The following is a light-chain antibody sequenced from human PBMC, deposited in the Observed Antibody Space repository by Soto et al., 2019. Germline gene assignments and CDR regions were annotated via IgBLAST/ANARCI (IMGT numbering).Light chain of an antibody. CDR2: SNV. CDR3: AAWDGSLNGGV. Sequence: QLVPTQAPSASGTPGQRVTISCSGSSSNIGSNTVSWYQQVPGTAPKVLIYSNVQRPSGVPDRFSGSKSGTSASLAIGGLQSEDEADYYCAAWDGSLNGGVFGGGTKLTVL. J-gene: IGLJ3*02. V-gene: IGLV1-44*01. CDR1: SSNIGSNT.